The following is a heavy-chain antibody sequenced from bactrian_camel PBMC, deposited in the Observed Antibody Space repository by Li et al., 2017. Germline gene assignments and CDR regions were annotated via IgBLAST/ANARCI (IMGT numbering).Heavy chain of an antibody. CDR3: AAKSPGGGWYSPGSYNY. J-gene: IGHJ4*01. V-gene: IGHV3S1*01. CDR2: INTLTGST. D-gene: IGHD6*01. CDR1: GSNWRRQC. Sequence: VQLVESGGGSVQAGGSLRLSCSASGSNWRRQCMGWFRQAEENLREGIGLINTLTGSTHYADSVKGRFTISHDNANDTTFLQMNSLMPEDSAMYYCAAKSPGGGWYSPGSYNYWGQGTQVTVS.